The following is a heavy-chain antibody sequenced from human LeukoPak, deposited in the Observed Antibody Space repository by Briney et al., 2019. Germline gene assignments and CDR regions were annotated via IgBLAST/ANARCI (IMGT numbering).Heavy chain of an antibody. CDR1: GGSFSGYY. CDR2: INHSGST. D-gene: IGHD3-16*01. CDR3: ARGIRRSRGYYFDY. Sequence: SETLSLTCAVYGGSFSGYYWSWIRQPPGKGLEWIGEINHSGSTNYNPSLKSRVTISVDTSKNQFSLKLSSVTAADTAVYYCARGIRRSRGYYFDYWGQGTLVTVSS. J-gene: IGHJ4*02. V-gene: IGHV4-34*01.